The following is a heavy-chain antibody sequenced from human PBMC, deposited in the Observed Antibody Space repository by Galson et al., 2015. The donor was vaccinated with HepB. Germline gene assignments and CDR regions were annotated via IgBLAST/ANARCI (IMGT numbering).Heavy chain of an antibody. CDR3: ARDPTYYYDSSGYSGAFDI. V-gene: IGHV5-51*03. Sequence: QSGAEVKKPGESLKISCKGSGYSFTSYWIGWGRQVPGKGLEWMGIIYPGDSDTRYSPSFQGQVTISADKSISTAYLQWSSLKASDTAMYYCARDPTYYYDSSGYSGAFDIWGQGTTVTVSS. CDR1: GYSFTSYW. CDR2: IYPGDSDT. J-gene: IGHJ3*02. D-gene: IGHD3-22*01.